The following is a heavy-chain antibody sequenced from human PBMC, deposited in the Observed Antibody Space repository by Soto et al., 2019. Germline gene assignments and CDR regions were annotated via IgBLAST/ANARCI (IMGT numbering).Heavy chain of an antibody. CDR3: ARDGNDYDILTGYYMPSNLDY. CDR1: GFTFSSYG. J-gene: IGHJ4*02. CDR2: IWYDGSNK. Sequence: GGSLRLSCAASGFTFSSYGMHWVRQAPGKGLEWVAVIWYDGSNKYYADSVKGRFTISRDNSKNTLYLQMNSLRAEDTAVYYCARDGNDYDILTGYYMPSNLDYWGQGTLVTVSS. D-gene: IGHD3-9*01. V-gene: IGHV3-33*01.